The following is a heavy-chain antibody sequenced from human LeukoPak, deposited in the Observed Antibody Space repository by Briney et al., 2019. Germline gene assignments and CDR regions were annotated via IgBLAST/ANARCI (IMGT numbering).Heavy chain of an antibody. CDR1: GYSFSNYW. CDR2: IYPDVSDT. CDR3: ARRYYYGSGSWDTFDY. V-gene: IGHV5-51*01. J-gene: IGHJ4*02. Sequence: GESLKISCKGSGYSFSNYWIGWVRQMPGKGLEWMGIIYPDVSDTRYSPYFQGQVTISADKSINTAYLQWSSLKASDSALYYCARRYYYGSGSWDTFDYWGQGTLVTVST. D-gene: IGHD3-10*01.